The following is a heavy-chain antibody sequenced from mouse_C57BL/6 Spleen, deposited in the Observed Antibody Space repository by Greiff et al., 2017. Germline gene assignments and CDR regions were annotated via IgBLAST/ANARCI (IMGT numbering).Heavy chain of an antibody. CDR3: SYYGNYKDFDY. V-gene: IGHV1-81*01. J-gene: IGHJ2*01. Sequence: VKLQQSGAELARPGASVKLSCKASGYTFTSYGISWVKQRTGQGLEWIGEIYPRSGNTYYNEKFKGKATLTADKSSRTAYMELRSLTSEDAAVYFCSYYGNYKDFDYWGQGTTLTVSS. CDR2: IYPRSGNT. CDR1: GYTFTSYG. D-gene: IGHD2-1*01.